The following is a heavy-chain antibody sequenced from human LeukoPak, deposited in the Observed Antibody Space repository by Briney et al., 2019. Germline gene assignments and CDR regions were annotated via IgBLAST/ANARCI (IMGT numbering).Heavy chain of an antibody. V-gene: IGHV1-24*01. Sequence: GASVTVSCKVSGYTLTELSMHWVRQAPGKGLEWMGGFDPEDGETIYAQKFQGRVTMTEDTSTDTAYMELSSLRSEDTAVYYCATMTTTTHAGEYWGQGTLVTVSS. CDR3: ATMTTTTHAGEY. CDR1: GYTLTELS. D-gene: IGHD1-1*01. J-gene: IGHJ4*02. CDR2: FDPEDGET.